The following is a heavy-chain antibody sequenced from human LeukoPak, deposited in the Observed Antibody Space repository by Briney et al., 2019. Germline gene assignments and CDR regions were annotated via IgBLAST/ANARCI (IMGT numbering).Heavy chain of an antibody. D-gene: IGHD2-15*01. CDR2: ISSSGSTI. J-gene: IGHJ4*02. CDR1: GFTFSDYY. CDR3: ARGVGDYCSGGSCYYFDS. V-gene: IGHV3-11*01. Sequence: GGSLRLSCAASGFTFSDYYMSWIRQAPGKGLEWVSYISSSGSTIYYADSVKGRFTISRDNATNSLYLQINSLRPEDMALYFCARGVGDYCSGGSCYYFDSWGQGTLVTVSS.